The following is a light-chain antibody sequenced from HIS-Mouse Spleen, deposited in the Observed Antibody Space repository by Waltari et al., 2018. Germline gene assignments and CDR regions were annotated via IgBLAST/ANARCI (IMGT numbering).Light chain of an antibody. Sequence: DLQMPQFPSTQSPSLVDRVTITCRASQSISSWLAWYQQKPGKAPKLLIYTASSLESGVPSRFSGSGSGTEFTLTISSLQPDDFATYYCQQHNSYSRTFGEGTKVEIK. CDR2: TAS. J-gene: IGKJ1*01. CDR1: QSISSW. V-gene: IGKV1-5*03. CDR3: QQHNSYSRT.